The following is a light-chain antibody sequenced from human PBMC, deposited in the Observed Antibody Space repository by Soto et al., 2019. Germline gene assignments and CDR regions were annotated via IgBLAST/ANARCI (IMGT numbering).Light chain of an antibody. CDR2: EAS. J-gene: IGLJ1*01. CDR3: SLYANSPTWGDG. V-gene: IGLV2-18*01. CDR1: STDFVSYNR. Sequence: QSVPTQPPSVSGSPRQSVTISCTGTSTDFVSYNRVSWYQQPQGTAPKLIIYEASNRPSGVPDRFSGSKSGNTASLTISGIQAEDEVDYYCSLYANSPTWGDGLGTGTKVTVL.